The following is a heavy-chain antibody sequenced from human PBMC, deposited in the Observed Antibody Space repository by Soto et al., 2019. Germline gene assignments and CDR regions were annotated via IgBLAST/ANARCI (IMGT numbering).Heavy chain of an antibody. CDR1: GYTFTSYG. CDR2: ISAHNGNT. Sequence: QVQLVQSGAEVKKPGASVKVSCKASGYTFTSYGISWVRQATGQGLEWMGWISAHNGNTNHAQKLQGRVTMPTDTSTSTAYMELRSLSSDDTAVYYCASNYLYYYGSGHTKYYGMDVWGQGTTVTVSS. D-gene: IGHD3-10*01. V-gene: IGHV1-18*01. CDR3: ASNYLYYYGSGHTKYYGMDV. J-gene: IGHJ6*02.